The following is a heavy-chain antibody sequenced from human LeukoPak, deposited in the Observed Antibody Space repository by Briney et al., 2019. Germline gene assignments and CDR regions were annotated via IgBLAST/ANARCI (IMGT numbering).Heavy chain of an antibody. CDR2: IYPGDTDT. D-gene: IGHD5-18*01. V-gene: IGHV5-51*01. CDR3: ARRGYSYGSHWVDP. CDR1: GYSFTCYW. J-gene: IGHJ5*02. Sequence: ALLISCICSGYSFTCYWIGLVRPMPGKGVEWREIIYPGDTDTSTNLSFQGHVSISSVNDHSTPYLQWSSLQAPDTALLYCARRGYSYGSHWVDPWGQGNLVTVSS.